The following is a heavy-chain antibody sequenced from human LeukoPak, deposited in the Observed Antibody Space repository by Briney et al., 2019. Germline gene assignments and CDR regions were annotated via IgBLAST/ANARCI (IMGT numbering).Heavy chain of an antibody. Sequence: VASVKVSCKTSGYTFTSYGINWVRQAPGQGLEWMGWINVYNGETKDTQKFHDRLTMTTDRSTSTAYMELRSLRSDDTAFYFCARGTMRDGRWGQGTLVTVSS. J-gene: IGHJ4*02. D-gene: IGHD5-24*01. CDR3: ARGTMRDGR. CDR1: GYTFTSYG. CDR2: INVYNGET. V-gene: IGHV1-18*01.